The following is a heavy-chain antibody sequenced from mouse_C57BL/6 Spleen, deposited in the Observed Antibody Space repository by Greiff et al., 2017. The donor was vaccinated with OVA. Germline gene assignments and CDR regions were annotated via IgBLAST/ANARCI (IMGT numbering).Heavy chain of an antibody. Sequence: VQLQQPGAELVKPGASVKMSCKASGYTFTSYWITWVKQRPGQGLEWIGDIYPGSGSTNYNEKFKGKATLTVDTSSSTAYMQLSSLTSEDSAVYYCARGYGSSYGYFDVWGTGTTVTVSS. J-gene: IGHJ1*03. CDR2: IYPGSGST. V-gene: IGHV1-55*01. D-gene: IGHD1-1*01. CDR1: GYTFTSYW. CDR3: ARGYGSSYGYFDV.